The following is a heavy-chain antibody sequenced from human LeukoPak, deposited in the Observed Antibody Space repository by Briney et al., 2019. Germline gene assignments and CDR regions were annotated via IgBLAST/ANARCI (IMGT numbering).Heavy chain of an antibody. CDR2: IGGGGSYT. Sequence: GGSLRLSCTVSGFTFSDYYMSWIRKAPGKGLEWVSSIGGGGSYTNYADSVRGRYTISRDNAKDSVYLQMNSLRVEDTARYYCAGSRDGSNFAFDLWGLGTLVTVSS. D-gene: IGHD5-24*01. CDR1: GFTFSDYY. J-gene: IGHJ3*01. V-gene: IGHV3-11*03. CDR3: AGSRDGSNFAFDL.